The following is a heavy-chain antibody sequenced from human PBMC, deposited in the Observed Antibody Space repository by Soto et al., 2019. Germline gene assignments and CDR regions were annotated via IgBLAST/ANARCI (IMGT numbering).Heavy chain of an antibody. V-gene: IGHV3-23*01. D-gene: IGHD2-8*01. Sequence: GGSLRLSCAASRFTFNSYAMSWVRQAPGKGLEWVSVISASGDSTFYVDSVKGRFTISRDNSKNTLYLQMSSLRVEDTAVYYCAKESSPHVGYCFNGVCYNDYWGQGTLVTVSS. CDR3: AKESSPHVGYCFNGVCYNDY. CDR2: ISASGDST. J-gene: IGHJ4*02. CDR1: RFTFNSYA.